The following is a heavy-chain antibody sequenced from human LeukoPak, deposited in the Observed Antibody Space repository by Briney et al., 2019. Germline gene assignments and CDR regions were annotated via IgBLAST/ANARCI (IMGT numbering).Heavy chain of an antibody. J-gene: IGHJ4*02. CDR1: GFTFSNYG. D-gene: IGHD6-13*01. CDR3: ARASSSSWVTFDY. CDR2: ISYDGSNK. Sequence: PGGSLRLSCAASGFTFSNYGMHWVRQAPGKGLEWVAVISYDGSNKYYADSVKGRFTISRDNSKNMLYLQVNSLRGEDTAVYYCARASSSSWVTFDYWGQGTLVTVSS. V-gene: IGHV3-33*01.